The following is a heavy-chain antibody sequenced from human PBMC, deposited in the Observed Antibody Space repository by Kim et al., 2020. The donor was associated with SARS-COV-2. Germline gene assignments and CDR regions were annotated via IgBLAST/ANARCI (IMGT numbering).Heavy chain of an antibody. Sequence: SVKVSCKGYGSTFSSYAIRWVRQAPGQGLEWMGRIIPILGIANYAQKFQGRVTITADKSTSTAYMELSSLRSEDTAAYYCASDDQYNWNYGGAYYYYGMDVWAHGTTVTVSS. V-gene: IGHV1-69*04. CDR1: GSTFSSYA. CDR2: IIPILGIA. D-gene: IGHD1-7*01. CDR3: ASDDQYNWNYGGAYYYYGMDV. J-gene: IGHJ6*02.